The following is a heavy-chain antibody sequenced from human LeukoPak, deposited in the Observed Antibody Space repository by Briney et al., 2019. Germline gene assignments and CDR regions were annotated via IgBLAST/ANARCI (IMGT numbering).Heavy chain of an antibody. CDR2: IYYSGST. D-gene: IGHD7-27*01. J-gene: IGHJ4*02. Sequence: SETLSLTCTVSGGSISSSSYYWGWIRQPPGKGLEWIGSIYYSGSTYYNPSLKSRVTISVDTSKNQFSLKLSSVTAADTAVYYCARERPNWGSCVDYWGQGTLVTVSS. CDR1: GGSISSSSYY. CDR3: ARERPNWGSCVDY. V-gene: IGHV4-39*07.